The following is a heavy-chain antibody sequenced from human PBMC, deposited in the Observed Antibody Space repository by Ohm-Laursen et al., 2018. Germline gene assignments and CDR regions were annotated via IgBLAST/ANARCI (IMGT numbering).Heavy chain of an antibody. J-gene: IGHJ3*01. CDR2: INHRGNT. V-gene: IGHV4-34*01. CDR1: SGSFGPYY. Sequence: SETLSLTCALYSGSFGPYYWSWIRQPPGQGLEWIGEINHRGNTNYSPSLKSRVTMSVDTSMNHFSLELTSVTAADTAVYYCAREYSDDGGYRYDAFDVWGHGTVVTVSS. CDR3: AREYSDDGGYRYDAFDV. D-gene: IGHD2-15*01.